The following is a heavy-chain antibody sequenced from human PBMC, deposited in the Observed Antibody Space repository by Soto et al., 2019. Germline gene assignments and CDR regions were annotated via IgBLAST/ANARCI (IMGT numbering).Heavy chain of an antibody. CDR3: GRVERAVAGMENFDY. CDR2: ISAYNGNT. V-gene: IGHV1-18*01. CDR1: GYTFTSYG. D-gene: IGHD6-19*01. J-gene: IGHJ4*02. Sequence: ASVKVSCKASGYTFTSYGISWVRQAPGQGLEWMGWISAYNGNTNYAQKLQGRVTMTTDTSTSTAYMELRSLRSDDTAVYYCGRVERAVAGMENFDYWGQGTLVTVSS.